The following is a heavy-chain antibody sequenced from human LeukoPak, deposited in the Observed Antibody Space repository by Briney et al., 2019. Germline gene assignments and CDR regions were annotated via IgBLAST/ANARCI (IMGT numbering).Heavy chain of an antibody. D-gene: IGHD6-6*01. CDR3: AVEYSSSSYFDY. V-gene: IGHV1-8*01. Sequence: GASVKVSCKTSGYTFTSYDINWVRQATGQGLEWMGWMNPDSGNTGYAQKFQGRVTMTRNTSISTAYMELSSLRSEDTAVYYCAVEYSSSSYFDYWGQGTLVTVSS. CDR2: MNPDSGNT. CDR1: GYTFTSYD. J-gene: IGHJ4*02.